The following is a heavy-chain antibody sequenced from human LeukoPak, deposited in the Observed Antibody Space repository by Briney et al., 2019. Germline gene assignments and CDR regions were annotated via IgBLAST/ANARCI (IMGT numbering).Heavy chain of an antibody. Sequence: GGSLTLSCAASGFTFHDYAMHWLRQAPGKGLEGVSGISWYSGTVGYADSVKGRFTISRDNAKNSLYLHINSRRSEDTALYYCSRVSGYSTGWSSFAYGGKGALVIVS. V-gene: IGHV3-9*01. D-gene: IGHD6-19*01. CDR2: ISWYSGTV. CDR1: GFTFHDYA. J-gene: IGHJ4*02. CDR3: SRVSGYSTGWSSFAY.